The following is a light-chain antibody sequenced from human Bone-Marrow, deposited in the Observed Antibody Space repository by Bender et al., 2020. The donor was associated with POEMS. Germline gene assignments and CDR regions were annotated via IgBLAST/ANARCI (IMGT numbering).Light chain of an antibody. J-gene: IGLJ3*02. CDR3: ESWDDGLSGWV. CDR2: ANG. Sequence: QSVLSQPPSVSATPGQRVTISCSGSISNVGNNYVCWYQQFPGTAPKVLLYANGHRPSGVPDRFSGSKSGTSASLAISGLQSEDEADYFCESWDDGLSGWVFGGGTKVTVL. CDR1: ISNVGNNY. V-gene: IGLV1-47*01.